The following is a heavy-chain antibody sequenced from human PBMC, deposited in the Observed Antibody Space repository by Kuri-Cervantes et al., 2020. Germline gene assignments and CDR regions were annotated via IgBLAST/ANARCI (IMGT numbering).Heavy chain of an antibody. CDR3: ARQELPCSGGSCYWFDP. CDR2: ISGSGGST. D-gene: IGHD2-15*01. J-gene: IGHJ5*02. Sequence: GESLKISCAASGFTFSSYAMSWVRQAPGKGLEWVSAISGSGGSTYYADSVKGRFTISRDNSKNTLYLQMSSLRSEDTAVYYCARQELPCSGGSCYWFDPWGQGTLVTVSS. CDR1: GFTFSSYA. V-gene: IGHV3-23*01.